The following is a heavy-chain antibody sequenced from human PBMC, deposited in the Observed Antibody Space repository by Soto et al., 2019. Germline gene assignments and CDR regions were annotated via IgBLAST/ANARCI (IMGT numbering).Heavy chain of an antibody. CDR2: IYPGDSDT. Sequence: GESLKISCKGSGHSFTSYWIGWVRQMPGKGLEWMGIIYPGDSDTRYSPSFQGQVTISADKSISTAYLQWSSLKASDTAMYYCAIYRPYYYDSSGHDAFDIWGQGTMVTVSS. D-gene: IGHD3-22*01. CDR1: GHSFTSYW. CDR3: AIYRPYYYDSSGHDAFDI. V-gene: IGHV5-51*01. J-gene: IGHJ3*02.